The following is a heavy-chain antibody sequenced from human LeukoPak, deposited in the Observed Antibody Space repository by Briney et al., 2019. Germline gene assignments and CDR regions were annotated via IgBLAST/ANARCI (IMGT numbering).Heavy chain of an antibody. CDR3: ARELSWFDP. CDR1: GGSFSGYY. V-gene: IGHV4-34*01. D-gene: IGHD3-10*01. J-gene: IGHJ5*02. Sequence: SETLSLTCAVYGGSFSGYYWSWIRQPPGKGLEWIGEINHSGSTNYNPSLKSRVTISVDTSKNQFSLKLSSVTAADTAVYCCARELSWFDPWGQGTLVTVSS. CDR2: INHSGST.